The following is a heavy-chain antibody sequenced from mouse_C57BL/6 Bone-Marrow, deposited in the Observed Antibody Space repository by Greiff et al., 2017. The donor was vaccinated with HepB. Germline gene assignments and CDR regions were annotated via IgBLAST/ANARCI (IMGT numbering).Heavy chain of an antibody. J-gene: IGHJ2*01. CDR2: ISDGGSYT. Sequence: DVHLVESGGGLVKPGGSLKLSCAASGFTFSSYAMSWVRQTPEKRLEWVATISDGGSYTYYPDNVKGRFTISRDNAKNNLYLQMSHLKSEDTAMYYCASLRTVPFDYWGQGTTLTVSS. D-gene: IGHD4-1*01. CDR3: ASLRTVPFDY. CDR1: GFTFSSYA. V-gene: IGHV5-4*01.